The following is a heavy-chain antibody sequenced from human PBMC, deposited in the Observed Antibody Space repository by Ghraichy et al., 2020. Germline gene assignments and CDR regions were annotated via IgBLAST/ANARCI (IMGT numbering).Heavy chain of an antibody. J-gene: IGHJ6*04. CDR1: GFTFTNNW. Sequence: ESLNISCAASGFTFTNNWMTWVRQAPGKGLEWVANIKQDESEKYYVDSVKGRFTISRDNTNNSVSLLMNSLRAEDTAVYYYARGRAQDVWGRGTTVIVSS. V-gene: IGHV3-7*03. CDR2: IKQDESEK. CDR3: ARGRAQDV.